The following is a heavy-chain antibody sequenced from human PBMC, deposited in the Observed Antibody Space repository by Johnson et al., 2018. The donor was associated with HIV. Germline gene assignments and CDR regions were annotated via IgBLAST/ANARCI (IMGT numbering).Heavy chain of an antibody. CDR1: GFTFSSYA. J-gene: IGHJ3*02. CDR3: ARGYGGNYDAFDI. CDR2: ISYDGSKK. D-gene: IGHD4-23*01. V-gene: IGHV3-30*04. Sequence: QVQLVESGGGVIQPGRSLRLSCAASGFTFSSYAMHWVRQAPGKGLEWVAVISYDGSKKYYADSVKGRFTISRDNSKNTLYLQVNSLRAEDTAVYYSARGYGGNYDAFDIWGQGTMVTVSS.